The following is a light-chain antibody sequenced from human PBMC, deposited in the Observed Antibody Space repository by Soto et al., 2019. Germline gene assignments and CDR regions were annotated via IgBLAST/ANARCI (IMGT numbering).Light chain of an antibody. J-gene: IGLJ2*01. CDR2: SNN. CDR1: SSNIGSNT. V-gene: IGLV1-44*01. CDR3: AAWDDSLNCPV. Sequence: QSVLTQPPSASGTPGQRVTISCSGSSSNIGSNTVNWYQQLPGTAPKLLIYSNNQRPSGVPDRFSGSKSGTSASLAISGLQSEDEADYYCAAWDDSLNCPVFGGWTKRTV.